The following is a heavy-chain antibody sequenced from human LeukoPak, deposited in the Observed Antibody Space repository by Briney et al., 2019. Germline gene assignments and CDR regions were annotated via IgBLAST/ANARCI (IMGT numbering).Heavy chain of an antibody. CDR1: GGSISSYY. J-gene: IGHJ4*02. D-gene: IGHD2-15*01. Sequence: PSETLSLTCTVSGGSISSYYWNWIRQPPGKGLEWIGYIHYSGSTYYHPSLKNRVTISLDTSKTKFSLRLSSVTAADTAVYFCARGSPSTPDSWGQGTLVIVSS. CDR2: IHYSGST. CDR3: ARGSPSTPDS. V-gene: IGHV4-59*01.